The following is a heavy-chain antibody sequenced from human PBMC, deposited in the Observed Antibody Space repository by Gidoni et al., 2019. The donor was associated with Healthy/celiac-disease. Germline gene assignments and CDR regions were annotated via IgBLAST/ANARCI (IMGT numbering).Heavy chain of an antibody. D-gene: IGHD3-3*01. Sequence: EVQLVESGGGLVQPGGSLRLSCAASGVAFSSYWMSWVRQAPGNGLEWVANIKQDGSEKYYVVSVKGRFTISRDNAKNSLYLQMNSLRAEDTAVYYCARVGYYDFWSGYRYYYGMDVWGQGTTVTVSS. CDR1: GVAFSSYW. J-gene: IGHJ6*02. V-gene: IGHV3-7*03. CDR3: ARVGYYDFWSGYRYYYGMDV. CDR2: IKQDGSEK.